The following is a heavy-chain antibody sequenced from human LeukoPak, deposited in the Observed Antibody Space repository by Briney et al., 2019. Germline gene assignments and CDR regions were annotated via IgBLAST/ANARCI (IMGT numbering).Heavy chain of an antibody. Sequence: PSETLSLTCTVSGDSIKNYYWSWIRQSPGKGLEWIGYIYHSGNTNYNPSLKSRLTMSIDTSKNQFSLKLNSVTPADTAVYFRARGNYGSGSYYVVQFDYWGQGTLVTVSS. CDR1: GDSIKNYY. CDR3: ARGNYGSGSYYVVQFDY. J-gene: IGHJ4*02. CDR2: IYHSGNT. V-gene: IGHV4-59*01. D-gene: IGHD3-10*01.